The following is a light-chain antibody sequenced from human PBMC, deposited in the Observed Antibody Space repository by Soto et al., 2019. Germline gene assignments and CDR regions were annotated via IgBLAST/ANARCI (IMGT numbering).Light chain of an antibody. CDR1: QSVSNS. CDR2: EAS. Sequence: EVVLTQSPATLSLSPGERATLSCRASQSVSNSLAWYQQRTGQAPTLLIYEASKRATGIPASFSGSGSGTDLTLNISSLESEDFAVCYCQQRSTWPLTFGQGTNLEI. J-gene: IGKJ2*01. CDR3: QQRSTWPLT. V-gene: IGKV3-11*01.